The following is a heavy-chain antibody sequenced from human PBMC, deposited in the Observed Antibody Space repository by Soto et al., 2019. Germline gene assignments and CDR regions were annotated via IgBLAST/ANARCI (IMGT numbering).Heavy chain of an antibody. V-gene: IGHV3-64*01. CDR1: GFTFSSYA. CDR3: AKDTIFGVVTGYYFDY. CDR2: ISSNGGST. Sequence: GGSLRLSCAASGFTFSSYAMHWVRQAPGKGLEYVSAISSNGGSTYYANSVKGRFTISRDNSKNTLYLQMNSLRAEDTAVYYCAKDTIFGVVTGYYFDYWGKGTLVTVSS. D-gene: IGHD3-3*01. J-gene: IGHJ4*02.